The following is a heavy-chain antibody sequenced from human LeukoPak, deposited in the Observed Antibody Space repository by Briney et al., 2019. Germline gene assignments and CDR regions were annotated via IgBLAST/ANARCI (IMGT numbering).Heavy chain of an antibody. J-gene: IGHJ4*02. Sequence: PSETLSLTCTVSGGSISSSSYYWGWIRQPPGKGLEWIGSIYYSGSTNYNPSLKSRVTISVDTSKNQFSLKLSSVTAADTAVYYCARGDTMVRDLDYWGQGTLVTVSS. CDR1: GGSISSSSYY. CDR2: IYYSGST. D-gene: IGHD3-10*01. CDR3: ARGDTMVRDLDY. V-gene: IGHV4-39*07.